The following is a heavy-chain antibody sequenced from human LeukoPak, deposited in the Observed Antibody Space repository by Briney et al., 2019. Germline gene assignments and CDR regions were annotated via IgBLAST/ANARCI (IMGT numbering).Heavy chain of an antibody. Sequence: SETLSLTCTVSGGSISGYYWSWIRQPPGKGLEWIGYIYHSGSTNYNPSPKSRVTISVDTSKNQFSLKLSSVTAADTAVYYCVRHLKYYYYGMDVWGQGTTVTVSS. V-gene: IGHV4-59*08. CDR2: IYHSGST. CDR3: VRHLKYYYYGMDV. CDR1: GGSISGYY. J-gene: IGHJ6*02.